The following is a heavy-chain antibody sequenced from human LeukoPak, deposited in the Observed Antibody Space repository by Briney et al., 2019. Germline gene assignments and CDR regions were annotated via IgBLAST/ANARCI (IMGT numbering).Heavy chain of an antibody. V-gene: IGHV3-7*01. D-gene: IGHD4-17*01. J-gene: IGHJ2*01. CDR2: IKQGGSEK. CDR1: GFTFSSFW. CDR3: ARDEGETVTTYRFDV. Sequence: TGGSLRLSCAASGFTFSSFWMNWVRQAPGKGLEWVANIKQGGSEKNYVDSVKGRFTISRDNAKNSLYLQMNSLRAEDTAVYYCARDEGETVTTYRFDVWGRGTLVTVSS.